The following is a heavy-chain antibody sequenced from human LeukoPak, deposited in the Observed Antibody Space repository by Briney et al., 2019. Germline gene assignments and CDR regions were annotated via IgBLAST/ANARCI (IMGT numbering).Heavy chain of an antibody. CDR1: GCSISSYY. J-gene: IGHJ3*02. Sequence: PSETLSLTCTVSGCSISSYYWSWIRQPPGKELEWFGYIYYSGSTNYNPSLKSRFTISVDTSKNQFSLKLSSVTAADTAVYYCARAGQEEMDPYDSFDIWGQGTIVTVSS. D-gene: IGHD5-24*01. CDR3: ARAGQEEMDPYDSFDI. V-gene: IGHV4-59*01. CDR2: IYYSGST.